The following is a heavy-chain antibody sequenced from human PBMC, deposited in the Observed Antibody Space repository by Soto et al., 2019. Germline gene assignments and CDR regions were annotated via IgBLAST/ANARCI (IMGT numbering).Heavy chain of an antibody. CDR2: IWYDGSNK. CDR3: ARGHCSSTSCYGKPHYYYMDV. CDR1: GFTFSSYG. Sequence: GGSLRLSCAASGFTFSSYGMHWVRQAPGKGLEWVAVIWYDGSNKYYADSVKGRFTISRDNSKNTLYLQMNSLRAEGTAVYYCARGHCSSTSCYGKPHYYYMDVWGKGTTVTVSS. D-gene: IGHD2-2*01. J-gene: IGHJ6*03. V-gene: IGHV3-33*01.